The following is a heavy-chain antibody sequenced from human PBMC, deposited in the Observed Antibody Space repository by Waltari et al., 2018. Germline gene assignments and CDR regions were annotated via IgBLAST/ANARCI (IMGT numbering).Heavy chain of an antibody. J-gene: IGHJ3*02. V-gene: IGHV4-38-2*01. CDR2: IYHSGST. Sequence: QVQLQESGPGLVKPSETLSLTCAVSGYSISSGYYWGWIRQPPGKGLEWIGSIYHSGSTYYNPSLKSRVTISVDTSKNQFSLKLSSVTAADTAVYYCARGSSSWYSGAFDIWGQGTMVTVSS. CDR3: ARGSSSWYSGAFDI. CDR1: GYSISSGYY. D-gene: IGHD6-13*01.